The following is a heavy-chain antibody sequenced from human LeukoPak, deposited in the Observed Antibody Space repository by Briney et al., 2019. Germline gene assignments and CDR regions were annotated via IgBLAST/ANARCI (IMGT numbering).Heavy chain of an antibody. J-gene: IGHJ3*02. CDR2: IGVSGGST. D-gene: IGHD5-18*01. V-gene: IGHV3-23*01. Sequence: GGSLRLSCAASGFTSSNYVMSWVRQAPGKGLEWVTVIGVSGGSTYYADSVKGRFTISRDNSKNTLYLQMNSLRAEDTAVYYCAREVDTAMGIDAFDIWGQGTMVTVSS. CDR1: GFTSSNYV. CDR3: AREVDTAMGIDAFDI.